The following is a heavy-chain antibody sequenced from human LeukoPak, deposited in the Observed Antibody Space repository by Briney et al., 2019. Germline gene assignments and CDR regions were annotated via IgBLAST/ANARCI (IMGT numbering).Heavy chain of an antibody. D-gene: IGHD3-10*01. Sequence: PGGSLRLSCAASGFTFSSYGMHWVRQAPGKGLEWVAVISYDGSNKYYADSVKGRFTISRDNSKNTLYLQMNSLTDEDTAVYYCARDLSGSYMSDYWGQGTLVTVSS. CDR2: ISYDGSNK. J-gene: IGHJ4*02. CDR1: GFTFSSYG. CDR3: ARDLSGSYMSDY. V-gene: IGHV3-30*03.